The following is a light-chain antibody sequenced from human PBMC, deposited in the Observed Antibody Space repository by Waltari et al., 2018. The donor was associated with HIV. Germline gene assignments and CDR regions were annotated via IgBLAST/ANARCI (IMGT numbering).Light chain of an antibody. CDR1: DFPNQF. J-gene: IGLJ2*01. CDR2: RDT. Sequence: SSDLTQPPSVSVSPAQTARITCHGADFPNQFDYWYQQKTGQAPVLVIHRDTERPSGIPERFSGSSSGTTVTLTISGVQAEDEADYYCQSADTSASFMIFGGGTRLTVL. CDR3: QSADTSASFMI. V-gene: IGLV3-25*03.